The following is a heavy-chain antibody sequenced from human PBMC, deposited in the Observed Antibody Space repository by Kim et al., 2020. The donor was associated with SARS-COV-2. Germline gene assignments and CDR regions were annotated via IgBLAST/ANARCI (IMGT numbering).Heavy chain of an antibody. J-gene: IGHJ4*02. CDR3: ARGGISRVDY. Sequence: SPNYNPSLKSRVTISVDTSKKQFSLKLSSVIPADTALYYCARGGISRVDYWGQGTLVTVSS. V-gene: IGHV4-59*09. CDR2: SP. D-gene: IGHD2-2*01.